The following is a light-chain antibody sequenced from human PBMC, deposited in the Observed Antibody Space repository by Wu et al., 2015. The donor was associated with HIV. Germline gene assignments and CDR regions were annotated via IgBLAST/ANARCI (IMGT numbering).Light chain of an antibody. CDR2: GAS. CDR1: QNVGNK. CDR3: QQYYYRPT. V-gene: IGKV3D-15*01. Sequence: EVVMTQSPTTLSVSPGVGATLSCRASQNVGNKIAWYRQKPGQPPRLLIFGASTRAPDIPGRFTGSGSGTDFTLTINSLHSEDFAIYYCQQYYYRPTFGGGTKVEI. J-gene: IGKJ4*01.